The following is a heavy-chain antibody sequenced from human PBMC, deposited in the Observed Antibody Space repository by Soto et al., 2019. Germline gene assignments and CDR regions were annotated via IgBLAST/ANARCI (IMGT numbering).Heavy chain of an antibody. V-gene: IGHV1-18*01. D-gene: IGHD7-27*01. CDR1: GYAFTSYG. CDR2: ISAYNGNT. J-gene: IGHJ5*02. CDR3: ARRKLTGEYNWFDP. Sequence: ASVKVSCKAAGYAFTSYGISWVRQAPGQGLEWMGWISAYNGNTNYAQKLQGRVTMTTDTSTSTAYMELRSLRSDDTAVYYCARRKLTGEYNWFDPWGQGTLVTVSS.